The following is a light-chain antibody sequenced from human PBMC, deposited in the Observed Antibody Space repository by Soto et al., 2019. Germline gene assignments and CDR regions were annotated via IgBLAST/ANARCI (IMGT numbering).Light chain of an antibody. Sequence: QSALTQPASISGSPGQSITISCTGTSSDVGGYNFVSLFQHHPGKAPNLIIYDVSNRPSGVSNRFSGSKSGNTASLTISGLQAEDEADFYCRSYTSSTTPYVFGTGTKLTVL. CDR3: RSYTSSTTPYV. CDR2: DVS. V-gene: IGLV2-14*03. CDR1: SSDVGGYNF. J-gene: IGLJ1*01.